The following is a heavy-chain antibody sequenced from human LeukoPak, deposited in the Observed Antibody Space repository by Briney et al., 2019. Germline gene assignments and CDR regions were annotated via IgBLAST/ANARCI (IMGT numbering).Heavy chain of an antibody. D-gene: IGHD2-15*01. CDR1: GYSISSGYY. CDR2: IYHSGST. J-gene: IGHJ5*02. Sequence: PSETLSLTCTVSGYSISSGYYWGWIRQPPGKGLEWIGSIYHSGSTQYNPSLKSRVTISVDTSKNQFSLKLSSVTAADTAVYYCARCSGSSCYHWFDPWGQGTLVTVSS. V-gene: IGHV4-38-2*02. CDR3: ARCSGSSCYHWFDP.